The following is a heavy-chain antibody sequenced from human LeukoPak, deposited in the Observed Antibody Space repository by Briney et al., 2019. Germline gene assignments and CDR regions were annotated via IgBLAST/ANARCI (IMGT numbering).Heavy chain of an antibody. CDR3: TRDRGTYNWLDP. J-gene: IGHJ5*02. CDR1: GFTLSDSA. D-gene: IGHD1-26*01. Sequence: PGGSLRLSCAASGFTLSDSAIHWVRQAHGKGLEWVGLIDRPAKSYATAYGASVGGRFTISRDDSKNTASLQMDSLKTEDTALYYCTRDRGTYNWLDPWGQGTLVTVSS. CDR2: IDRPAKSYAT. V-gene: IGHV3-73*01.